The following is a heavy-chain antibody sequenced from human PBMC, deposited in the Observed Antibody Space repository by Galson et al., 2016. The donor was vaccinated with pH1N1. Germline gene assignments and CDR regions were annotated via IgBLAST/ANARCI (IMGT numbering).Heavy chain of an antibody. J-gene: IGHJ6*02. V-gene: IGHV1-69*13. D-gene: IGHD3-10*01. CDR2: ISTLFGTA. CDR3: AREGANYYGSDGMDV. Sequence: SVKVSCKASGGIFNSHTISWVRQAPGQGLEWMGRISTLFGTANYAQNCMGRVTISADASTGTAYMELTNLTSQDTAVYFCAREGANYYGSDGMDVWGQGTTVTVSS. CDR1: GGIFNSHT.